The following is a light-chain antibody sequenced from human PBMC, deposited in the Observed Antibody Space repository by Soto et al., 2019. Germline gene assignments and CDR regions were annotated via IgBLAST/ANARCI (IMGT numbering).Light chain of an antibody. CDR1: QSVSSN. CDR3: LQCSDWPIFT. CDR2: GAS. J-gene: IGKJ3*01. V-gene: IGKV3-15*01. Sequence: EIVMTQSPATLFVFPGERATLSCRASQSVSSNLAWYQQKPGQAPRLLIYGASTRATGIRARFSGSGSGTEFTLTISSLQSEDFAVYYCLQCSDWPIFTFGPGTKVDIK.